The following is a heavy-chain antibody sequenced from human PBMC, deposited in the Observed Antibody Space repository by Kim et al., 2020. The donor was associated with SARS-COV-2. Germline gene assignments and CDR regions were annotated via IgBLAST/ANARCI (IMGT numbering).Heavy chain of an antibody. CDR1: GGSISSYY. V-gene: IGHV4-59*01. D-gene: IGHD2-2*01. J-gene: IGHJ6*01. CDR3: ARGLRCSSTSCYDYGMDV. CDR2: IYYSGST. Sequence: SETLSLTCTVSGGSISSYYWSWIRQPPGKGLEWIGYIYYSGSTNYNPSLKSRVTISVDTSKNQFSLKLSSVTAADTAVYYCARGLRCSSTSCYDYGMDV.